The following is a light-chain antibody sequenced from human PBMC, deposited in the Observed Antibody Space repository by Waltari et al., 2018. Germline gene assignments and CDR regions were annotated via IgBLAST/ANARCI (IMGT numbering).Light chain of an antibody. CDR1: SRDIWKYNS. Sequence: QSALTQPASVSGSPGPSITISCTGTSRDIWKYNSVSWYQHLPGKVPKVMISEVTKRPSGVSNRFSGSKSGNTASLTISGLQADDEAEYYCCSDAGSGTYVFGTGTKLTV. CDR3: CSDAGSGTYV. CDR2: EVT. J-gene: IGLJ1*01. V-gene: IGLV2-23*02.